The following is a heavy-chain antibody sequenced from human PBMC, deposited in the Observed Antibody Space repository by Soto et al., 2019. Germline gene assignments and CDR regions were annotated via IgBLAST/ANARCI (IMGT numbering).Heavy chain of an antibody. Sequence: GSGATLVNPTQTLTLTCTFSGFSLITRGVGVGWIRQPPGKALEWLALIYWNDDKRYSPSLKSRLTITKDTSKNQVVLTMTNMDPVDTATYYCAHRRLSQYYYDSSGYYYPPDAFDIWGQGTMVTVSS. D-gene: IGHD3-22*01. CDR2: IYWNDDK. CDR1: GFSLITRGVG. V-gene: IGHV2-5*01. J-gene: IGHJ3*02. CDR3: AHRRLSQYYYDSSGYYYPPDAFDI.